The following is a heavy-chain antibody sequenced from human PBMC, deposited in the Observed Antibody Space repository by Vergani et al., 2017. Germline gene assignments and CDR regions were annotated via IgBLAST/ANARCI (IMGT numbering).Heavy chain of an antibody. D-gene: IGHD3-3*01. Sequence: VQLVQSGAEVKKPGSSVKVSCKASGGTFSSYAISWVRQAPGQGLEWMGRIIPILGIANYAQKFQGRVTITADKSTSTAYMELSSLRSEDTAVYYCARSNITIFGVADYYYYGMDVWGQGTTVTVSS. V-gene: IGHV1-69*09. J-gene: IGHJ6*02. CDR2: IIPILGIA. CDR3: ARSNITIFGVADYYYYGMDV. CDR1: GGTFSSYA.